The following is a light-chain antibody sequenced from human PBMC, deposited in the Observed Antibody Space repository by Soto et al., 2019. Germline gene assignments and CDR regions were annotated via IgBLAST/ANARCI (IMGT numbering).Light chain of an antibody. CDR1: QSVITN. CDR2: RAS. Sequence: IVMPKNPATLSVSPGERATLSCRASQSVITNLAWYQQKPGQAPRVLIYRASIRATGISDRFSGSGSGTDFTLTISRLEPEDFAAYYCQHYGASPWTFGQGTKVDI. J-gene: IGKJ1*01. V-gene: IGKV3-20*01. CDR3: QHYGASPWT.